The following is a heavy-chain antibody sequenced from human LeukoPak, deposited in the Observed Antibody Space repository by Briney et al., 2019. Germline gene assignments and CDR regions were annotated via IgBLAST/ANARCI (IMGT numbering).Heavy chain of an antibody. Sequence: PGGSLRLSCSASGFTFNTAWMSWVRQAPGKGLEWVAHIKSKTYGGGTTGLAAPVKGRFSISRDDSKTMLYLQMNSLKTEDTAVYYCTTDFWGAKTCGNNKCYDAFDIWGQGTMVTVSS. CDR2: IKSKTYGGGTT. CDR3: TTDFWGAKTCGNNKCYDAFDI. D-gene: IGHD3-16*01. V-gene: IGHV3-15*01. J-gene: IGHJ3*02. CDR1: GFTFNTAW.